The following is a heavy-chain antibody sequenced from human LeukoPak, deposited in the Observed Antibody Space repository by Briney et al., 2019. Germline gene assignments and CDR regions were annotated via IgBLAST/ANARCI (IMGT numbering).Heavy chain of an antibody. V-gene: IGHV4-39*07. Sequence: SETLSLTCTGSGGSISSGNYYWAWIRQPPGKGLEWIGSLHYSGSTYYNPSLKSPVTISVDTSKNQFSLKVSSVTAADTAVYYCARGAPIVGATTLDYWGQGTLVTVSS. CDR1: GGSISSGNYY. J-gene: IGHJ4*02. D-gene: IGHD1-26*01. CDR2: LHYSGST. CDR3: ARGAPIVGATTLDY.